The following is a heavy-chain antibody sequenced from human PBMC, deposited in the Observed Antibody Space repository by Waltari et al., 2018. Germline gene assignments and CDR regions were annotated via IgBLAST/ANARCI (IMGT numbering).Heavy chain of an antibody. CDR2: VSGDSGYI. D-gene: IGHD3-10*01. Sequence: EVQLVESGGGLVQPGGAVRRSCAASGVTCTTYSMNWVRQAPGKVLEWISYVSGDSGYIYYADSVRGRFTISRDNAQNSMYLQMNNLRADDTAVYYCAGIRRGFWFFDLWGRGTLVTVSS. V-gene: IGHV3-48*04. CDR3: AGIRRGFWFFDL. J-gene: IGHJ2*01. CDR1: GVTCTTYS.